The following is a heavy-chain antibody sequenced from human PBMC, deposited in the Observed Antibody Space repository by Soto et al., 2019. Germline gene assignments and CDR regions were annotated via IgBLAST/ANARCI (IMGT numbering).Heavy chain of an antibody. V-gene: IGHV3-23*01. Sequence: PGGSLRLSCAASGFIFRDYAMNWVRQAPGKGLEWVSDISGSGDSARYADSVKGRFTISGDNSRDTLYLHMNSLRVDDTAVYYCGKERRGSGWSVCDFWGQGDLVTVSS. CDR3: GKERRGSGWSVCDF. CDR1: GFIFRDYA. J-gene: IGHJ4*02. CDR2: ISGSGDSA. D-gene: IGHD6-19*01.